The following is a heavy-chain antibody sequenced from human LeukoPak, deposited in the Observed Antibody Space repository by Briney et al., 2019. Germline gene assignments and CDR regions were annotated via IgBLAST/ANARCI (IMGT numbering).Heavy chain of an antibody. Sequence: PSQTLSLTCTVSGGSISSGSYYWSWIRQPAGKGLEWIGRIYTSGSTNYNPSLKSRVTISVDTSKNQFSLKLSSVTAADTAVYYCARGRMAAAGIHYWGQGTLVTVSS. D-gene: IGHD6-13*01. V-gene: IGHV4-61*02. CDR2: IYTSGST. CDR1: GGSISSGSYY. J-gene: IGHJ4*02. CDR3: ARGRMAAAGIHY.